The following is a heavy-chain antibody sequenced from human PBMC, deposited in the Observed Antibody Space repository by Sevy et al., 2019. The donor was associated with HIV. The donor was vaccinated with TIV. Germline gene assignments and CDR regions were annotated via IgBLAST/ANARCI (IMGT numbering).Heavy chain of an antibody. CDR2: ISGRSSTI. V-gene: IGHV3-48*01. Sequence: GGSLRLSCAASGFTFSDDSMNWVRQAPGKGLEWVAYISGRSSTISYADSVKGRFIVSRDNVMNSLYLQMNSLRAEDTAFYFCARESGSYRRNDFDSWGQGTLVTVSS. CDR1: GFTFSDDS. CDR3: ARESGSYRRNDFDS. D-gene: IGHD1-26*01. J-gene: IGHJ4*02.